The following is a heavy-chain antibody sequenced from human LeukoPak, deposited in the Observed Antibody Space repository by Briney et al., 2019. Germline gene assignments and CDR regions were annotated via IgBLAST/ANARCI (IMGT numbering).Heavy chain of an antibody. CDR2: IYTSGSN. V-gene: IGHV4-4*07. D-gene: IGHD1-14*01. CDR1: GGSISGYY. Sequence: SETQSLTCTVSGGSISGYYWSWIRQPAGKGLEWIGRIYTSGSNNYNPSLKSRVTMSVDTSKNQFSLKLSSVTAADTAVYYCARASPTTNKGAYGWFDPWGQGTLVTVSS. J-gene: IGHJ5*02. CDR3: ARASPTTNKGAYGWFDP.